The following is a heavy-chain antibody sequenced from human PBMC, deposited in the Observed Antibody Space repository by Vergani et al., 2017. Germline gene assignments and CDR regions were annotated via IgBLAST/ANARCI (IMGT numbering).Heavy chain of an antibody. D-gene: IGHD3-10*01. CDR3: AREGYYYGSGSPYDAFDI. J-gene: IGHJ3*02. CDR1: GFTVSSNY. CDR2: IYSGGST. V-gene: IGHV3-66*02. Sequence: EVQLVESGGGLVQPGGSLRLSCAASGFTVSSNYMSWVRQAPGKGLEWVSVIYSGGSTYYADSVKGRFTISRDNSKNTLYLQMNSLRAEDTAVYYCAREGYYYGSGSPYDAFDIWGQGTMVTVSS.